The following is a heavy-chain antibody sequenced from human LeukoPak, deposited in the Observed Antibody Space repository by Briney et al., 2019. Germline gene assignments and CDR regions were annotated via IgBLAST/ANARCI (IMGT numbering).Heavy chain of an antibody. CDR3: ARVKGAVGPNAFDI. V-gene: IGHV4-39*07. D-gene: IGHD1-26*01. J-gene: IGHJ3*02. Sequence: LSETLSLTCTVSGGSISSSSYYWGWIRQPPGKGREWIGSIYYSGSTYYNPSLKSRVTISVDTSKNQFSLKLSSVTAADTAVYYCARVKGAVGPNAFDIWGQGTMVTVSS. CDR2: IYYSGST. CDR1: GGSISSSSYY.